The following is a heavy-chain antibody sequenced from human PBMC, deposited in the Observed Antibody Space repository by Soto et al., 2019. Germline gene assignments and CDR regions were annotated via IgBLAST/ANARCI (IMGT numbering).Heavy chain of an antibody. CDR2: MHYSGST. Sequence: SETLSLTCSVSGGSMRSSDYYWGWIRQPPNKGLEWIGSMHYSGSTFYNPSLKSRVTISVDTSKNQFSLKLASMTAADTAVYYCARPGYSSSWYWFDPWGQGTLVTVSS. CDR3: ARPGYSSSWYWFDP. J-gene: IGHJ5*02. V-gene: IGHV4-39*01. CDR1: GGSMRSSDYY. D-gene: IGHD6-13*01.